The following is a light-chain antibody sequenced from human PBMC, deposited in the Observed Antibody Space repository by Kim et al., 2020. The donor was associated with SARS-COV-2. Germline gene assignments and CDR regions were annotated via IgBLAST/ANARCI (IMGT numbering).Light chain of an antibody. Sequence: QSALTQPASVSGSPGQSITISCTGTSSDVGGYNYVSWYQQHPGKAPKLMIYDVSKRPSGVSNRFSGSKSANTASLTISGLQAEDEADYYCSSYTSSSHVFGTGTKVTVL. CDR2: DVS. V-gene: IGLV2-14*01. CDR3: SSYTSSSHV. CDR1: SSDVGGYNY. J-gene: IGLJ1*01.